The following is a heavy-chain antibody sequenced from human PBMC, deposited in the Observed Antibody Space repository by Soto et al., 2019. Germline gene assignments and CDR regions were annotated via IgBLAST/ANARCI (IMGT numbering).Heavy chain of an antibody. D-gene: IGHD6-13*01. CDR2: IYYSGST. J-gene: IGHJ4*02. CDR3: ARHWGRGAAGTCYN. V-gene: IGHV4-61*01. Sequence: PSETLSLTCTVSGGSVSSGSYYWSWIRQPPWKGLEWIGYIYYSGSTNYNPSLKSRVTISVDTSKNQFSLKLSSVTAAETAVYYCARHWGRGAAGTCYNWGQGTLVTVSS. CDR1: GGSVSSGSYY.